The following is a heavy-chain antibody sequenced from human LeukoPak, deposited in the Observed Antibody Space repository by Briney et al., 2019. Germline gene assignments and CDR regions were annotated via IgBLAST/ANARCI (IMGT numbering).Heavy chain of an antibody. Sequence: SETLSLTCAVYGGSFSGYYWSWIRQPPGKGLEWIGYIYYSGSTNYNPSLKSRVTISVDTSKNQFSLKLSSVTAADTAVYYCAREKVAARAFDYWGQGTLVTVSS. CDR1: GGSFSGYY. CDR2: IYYSGST. D-gene: IGHD6-6*01. CDR3: AREKVAARAFDY. V-gene: IGHV4-59*01. J-gene: IGHJ4*02.